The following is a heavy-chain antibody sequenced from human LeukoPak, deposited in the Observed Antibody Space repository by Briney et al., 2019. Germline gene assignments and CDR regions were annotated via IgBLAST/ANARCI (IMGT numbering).Heavy chain of an antibody. D-gene: IGHD1-26*01. V-gene: IGHV3-21*04. CDR1: GFTFSSYT. CDR3: ARVPDSGNYDY. Sequence: PGGSLRLSCAASGFTFSSYTMNWVRQAPGKGLEWVSSISSSGTYIYYADSVKGRFTISRDNAKNSLYLQMNSLRAEDTAVYYCARVPDSGNYDYWGQGTLVTVSS. CDR2: ISSSGTYI. J-gene: IGHJ4*02.